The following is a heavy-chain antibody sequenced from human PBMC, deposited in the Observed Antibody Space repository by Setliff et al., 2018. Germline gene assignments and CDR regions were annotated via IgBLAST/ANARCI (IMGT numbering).Heavy chain of an antibody. CDR2: ISGSGYTI. Sequence: GGSLRLSCAASGFTFSDYYMSWIRQAPGKGLEWVSYISGSGYTIYYADSVKGRITISRDNSKNTLYLQMDSLRADDTAVYYCARNWVTAQHYYYGMDVWGQGTTVTVSS. CDR1: GFTFSDYY. V-gene: IGHV3-11*04. D-gene: IGHD2-21*02. CDR3: ARNWVTAQHYYYGMDV. J-gene: IGHJ6*02.